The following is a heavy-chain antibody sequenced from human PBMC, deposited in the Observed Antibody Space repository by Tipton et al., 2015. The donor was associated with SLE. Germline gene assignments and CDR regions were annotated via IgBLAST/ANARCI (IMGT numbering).Heavy chain of an antibody. D-gene: IGHD5-12*01. V-gene: IGHV3-74*03. CDR3: ARGDSGYSVV. J-gene: IGHJ4*02. CDR2: IKSDGSYT. CDR1: GSTFSSSW. Sequence: SLRLSCVASGSTFSSSWMHWVRQAPGKGLVWVSRIKSDGSYTTYADSVRGRFTISRDNAKSTLYLQMSSLRAEDTAVYYCARGDSGYSVVWGQGTLVTVSS.